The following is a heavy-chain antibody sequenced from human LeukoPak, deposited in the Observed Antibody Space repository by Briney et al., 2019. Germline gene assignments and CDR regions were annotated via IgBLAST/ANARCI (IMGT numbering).Heavy chain of an antibody. V-gene: IGHV1-8*02. CDR3: ARRAERNYDFWSGYSQRDNWFDP. D-gene: IGHD3-3*01. CDR2: MNPNSGNT. CDR1: GYTFTSYD. Sequence: ASVKVSCKASGYTFTSYDINWVRRATGQGLEWMGWMNPNSGNTGYAQKFQGRVTMTRNTSISTAYMELSSLRSEDTAVYYCARRAERNYDFWSGYSQRDNWFDPWGQGTLVTVSS. J-gene: IGHJ5*02.